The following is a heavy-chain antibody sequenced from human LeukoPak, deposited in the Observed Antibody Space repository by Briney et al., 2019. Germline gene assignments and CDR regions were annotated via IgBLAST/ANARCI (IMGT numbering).Heavy chain of an antibody. D-gene: IGHD6-13*01. CDR2: IYSSGST. CDR1: GGSISSYY. Sequence: SETLSLTCTVSGGSISSYYWSWIRQPPGKGLEWIGYIYSSGSTNYNPSLKSRVTISIDTSKNQFSLKVNSVTAADTAVYYCARDRPGGSSLDYWGQGTLVTVSS. V-gene: IGHV4-59*01. J-gene: IGHJ4*02. CDR3: ARDRPGGSSLDY.